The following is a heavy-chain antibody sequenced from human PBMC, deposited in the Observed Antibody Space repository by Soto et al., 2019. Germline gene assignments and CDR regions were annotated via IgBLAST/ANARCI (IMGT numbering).Heavy chain of an antibody. J-gene: IGHJ5*02. D-gene: IGHD4-17*01. CDR1: DDSINSDKYY. V-gene: IGHV4-39*07. CDR2: IYYRGNA. Sequence: SETLSLTCSVSDDSINSDKYYWGWIRQPPGKGLEWIGSIYYRGNANYNPSLQTRVTISVDTSKNQFSLKLSSVTAADTAVYYCAREWVTTSRGYNWFDPWGQGTLVTVSS. CDR3: AREWVTTSRGYNWFDP.